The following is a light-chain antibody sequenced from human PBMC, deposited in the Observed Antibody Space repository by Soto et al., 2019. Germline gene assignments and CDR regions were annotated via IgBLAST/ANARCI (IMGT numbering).Light chain of an antibody. CDR3: QHYNSYSEA. J-gene: IGKJ1*01. CDR2: KAS. CDR1: QTISSW. V-gene: IGKV1-5*03. Sequence: EIQMTQSPSTLSGSVGDRVTITWRASQTISSWLAWYQQKPGKAPKLLIYKASTLKSGVPSRFSGSGSGTEFTLTISSLQPDDFATYYCQHYNSYSEAFGQGTRV.